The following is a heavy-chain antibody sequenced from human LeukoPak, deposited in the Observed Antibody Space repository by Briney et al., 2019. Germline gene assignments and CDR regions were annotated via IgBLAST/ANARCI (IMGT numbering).Heavy chain of an antibody. V-gene: IGHV4-39*07. J-gene: IGHJ5*02. CDR3: ARSINSPQQLVLYWFDP. CDR1: GGSISSSSYY. CDR2: IYYSGST. Sequence: SETLSLTCTVSGGSISSSSYYWGWIRQPPGKGLEWIGSIYYSGSTYYNPSLKSRVTISVDTSKNQFSLKLSSVTAADTAVYYCARSINSPQQLVLYWFDPWGQGTLVTVSS. D-gene: IGHD6-13*01.